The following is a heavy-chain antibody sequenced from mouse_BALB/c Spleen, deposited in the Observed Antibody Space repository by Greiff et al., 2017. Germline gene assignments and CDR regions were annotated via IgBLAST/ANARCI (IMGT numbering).Heavy chain of an antibody. CDR1: GYTFTEYT. CDR2: INPNNGGT. V-gene: IGHV1-18*01. CDR3: SNYYGSSYYWYFDV. J-gene: IGHJ1*01. D-gene: IGHD1-1*01. Sequence: EVQLQQSGPELVKPGASVKISCKTSGYTFTEYTMHWVKQSHGKSLEWIGGINPNNGGTSYNQKFKGKATLTVDKSSSTAYMELRSLTAEDSAVYCCSNYYGSSYYWYFDVRGAGTTVTVSS.